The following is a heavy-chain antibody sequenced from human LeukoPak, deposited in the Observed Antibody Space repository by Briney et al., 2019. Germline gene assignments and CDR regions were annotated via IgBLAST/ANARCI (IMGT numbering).Heavy chain of an antibody. J-gene: IGHJ4*02. Sequence: PSETLSLTCAVSGASVSSGNLYWNWIRQSPGKGLEWIGYIYYSGSTYYNPSLKSRVTISVDTSKNQFSLKLSSVTAADTAVYYCASLVTLPGPIDYWGQGTLVTVSS. CDR2: IYYSGST. D-gene: IGHD2-21*02. CDR1: GASVSSGNLY. V-gene: IGHV4-31*11. CDR3: ASLVTLPGPIDY.